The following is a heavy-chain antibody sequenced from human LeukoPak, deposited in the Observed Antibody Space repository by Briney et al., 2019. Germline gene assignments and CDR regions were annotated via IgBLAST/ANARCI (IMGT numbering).Heavy chain of an antibody. CDR2: ISGSGGST. V-gene: IGHV3-23*01. J-gene: IGHJ5*02. D-gene: IGHD2-15*01. CDR1: GFTVSSNY. CDR3: ARELLYTNWFDP. Sequence: GGSLRLSCAASGFTVSSNYMSWVRQAPGKGLEWVSAISGSGGSTYYADSVKGRFTISRDNSKNTLYLQMNSLRAEDTAVYYCARELLYTNWFDPWGQGTLVTVSS.